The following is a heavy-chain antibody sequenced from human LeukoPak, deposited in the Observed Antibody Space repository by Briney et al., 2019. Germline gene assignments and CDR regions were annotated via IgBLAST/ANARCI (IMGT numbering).Heavy chain of an antibody. Sequence: SETLSLTCTVSGGSISSSSYYWGWIRQPPGKGLEWIGSIYYSGSTYYNPSLKSRVTISVDTSKNQFSLKLSSVTAADTAVYYCARLRSSSWSYYYYYMDVWGKGTTVTISS. J-gene: IGHJ6*03. CDR3: ARLRSSSWSYYYYYMDV. CDR2: IYYSGST. D-gene: IGHD6-13*01. V-gene: IGHV4-39*07. CDR1: GGSISSSSYY.